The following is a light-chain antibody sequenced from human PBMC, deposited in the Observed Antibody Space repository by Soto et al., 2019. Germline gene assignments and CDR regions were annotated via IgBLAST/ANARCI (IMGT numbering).Light chain of an antibody. V-gene: IGLV2-14*01. Sequence: QSVLTQPASVSGSPGQSITISCTGTSSDVGGYNYVSWYQQHPGIAPKLMIYDVSNRPSGVSNRFSGSKSGNTASLTISGLQAEDEADYYRSSYTSSSTPVFGTGTKVTVL. CDR1: SSDVGGYNY. J-gene: IGLJ1*01. CDR2: DVS. CDR3: SSYTSSSTPV.